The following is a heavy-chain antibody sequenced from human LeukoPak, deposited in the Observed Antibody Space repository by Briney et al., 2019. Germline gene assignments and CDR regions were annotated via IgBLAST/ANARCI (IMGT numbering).Heavy chain of an antibody. D-gene: IGHD1-26*01. J-gene: IGHJ4*02. Sequence: GGSLRLSCAASGFAFSSYSMNWVRQAPGKGLEWVSSINSNSAYMYYGDSLKGRFTISRDNAKNSLYLQMNSLRADDTAVYYCGRQRGGIGRIDYWGQGTLVTVSS. CDR1: GFAFSSYS. CDR3: GRQRGGIGRIDY. V-gene: IGHV3-21*01. CDR2: INSNSAYM.